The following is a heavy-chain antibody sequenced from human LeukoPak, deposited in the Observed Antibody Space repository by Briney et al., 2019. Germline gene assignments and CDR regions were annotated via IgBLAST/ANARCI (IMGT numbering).Heavy chain of an antibody. CDR2: IYYSGST. CDR3: ARGDYDFWIGSFDY. V-gene: IGHV4-59*12. Sequence: PSETLSLTCTVSGGSISSYYWSWIRQPPGKGLEWIGYIYYSGSTNYNPSLKSRVTISVDTSKNQFSLKLSSVTAADTAVYYCARGDYDFWIGSFDYWGQGTLVTVSS. J-gene: IGHJ4*02. D-gene: IGHD3-3*01. CDR1: GGSISSYY.